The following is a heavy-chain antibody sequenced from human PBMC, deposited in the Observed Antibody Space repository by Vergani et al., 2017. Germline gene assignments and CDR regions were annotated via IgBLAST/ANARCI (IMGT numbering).Heavy chain of an antibody. CDR3: AHMKTQHGSSWVQLYYYYYMDV. Sequence: QVTLRESGPALVKPTQTLTLTCTFSGFSLSTSGMCVSWIRQPPGKALEWLALIDWDDDKYYSTSLKTRLTISKDTSKNQVVLTMTNMDPVDTATYYCAHMKTQHGSSWVQLYYYYYMDVWGKGTTVTASS. CDR2: IDWDDDK. J-gene: IGHJ6*03. V-gene: IGHV2-70*01. CDR1: GFSLSTSGMC. D-gene: IGHD6-13*01.